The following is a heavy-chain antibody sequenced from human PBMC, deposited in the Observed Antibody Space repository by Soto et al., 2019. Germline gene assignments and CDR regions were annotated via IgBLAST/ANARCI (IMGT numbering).Heavy chain of an antibody. D-gene: IGHD2-15*01. V-gene: IGHV3-23*01. CDR3: AALFFQAEDGIRDTVPVSAFLLNRSSDL. Sequence: TPGKGLEWVSAISGSGGSTYYADSVKGRFTISRDNSKNTLYLQMNSLRAEDTAVYYCAALFFQAEDGIRDTVPVSAFLLNRSSDL. J-gene: IGHJ2*01. CDR2: ISGSGGST.